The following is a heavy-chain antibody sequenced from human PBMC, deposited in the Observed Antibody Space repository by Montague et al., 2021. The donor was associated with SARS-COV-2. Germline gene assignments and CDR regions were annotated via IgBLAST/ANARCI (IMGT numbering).Heavy chain of an antibody. D-gene: IGHD1-1*01. V-gene: IGHV4-39*01. CDR3: ARNRANAGSFDI. Sequence: SETLSLTCTVSGGSITVSHYDWGWIRQPPGKGLEWIGSVHYTGTTSYNASLKSRLTISVDTPENQFSLKMTSVTASDTAVYYCARNRANAGSFDIWGQGTMVTVSS. CDR1: GGSITVSHYD. J-gene: IGHJ3*02. CDR2: VHYTGTT.